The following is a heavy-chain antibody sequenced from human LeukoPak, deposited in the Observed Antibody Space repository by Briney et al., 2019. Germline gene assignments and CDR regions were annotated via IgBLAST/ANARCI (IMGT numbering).Heavy chain of an antibody. D-gene: IGHD4-23*01. CDR1: GDSVSSNSAA. V-gene: IGHV6-1*01. CDR2: TYYRSKWYN. Sequence: SQTLSLTCVVSGDSVSSNSAAWNWVRQSPSRGLEWLGRTYYRSKWYNDYAVSVKSRITINPDTSKNQFSLQLNSVTPEDTAVYFCAGGAGGNIDYWGQGTLVTVSS. CDR3: AGGAGGNIDY. J-gene: IGHJ4*02.